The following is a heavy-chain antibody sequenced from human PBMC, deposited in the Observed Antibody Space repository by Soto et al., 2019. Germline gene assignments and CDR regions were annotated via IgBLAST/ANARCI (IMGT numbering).Heavy chain of an antibody. Sequence: PSQTLSLTCVISGDSVSSNSAAWNWIRQSPSRGLEWLGRTYYRSKWYNDYAVSVKSRITINPDTSKNQFSLQLNSVTPEDTAVYYCARDGGYCSSTSCYRGAFDYWGQGTLVTVSS. CDR1: GDSVSSNSAA. CDR3: ARDGGYCSSTSCYRGAFDY. J-gene: IGHJ4*02. CDR2: TYYRSKWYN. D-gene: IGHD2-2*02. V-gene: IGHV6-1*01.